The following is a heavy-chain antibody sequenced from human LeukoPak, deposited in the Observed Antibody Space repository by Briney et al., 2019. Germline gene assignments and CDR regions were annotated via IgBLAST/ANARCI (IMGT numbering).Heavy chain of an antibody. CDR1: GGSISSYY. J-gene: IGHJ3*02. CDR3: ARARSVLLWFGEFPPAAFDI. CDR2: IYYSGST. D-gene: IGHD3-10*01. V-gene: IGHV4-59*01. Sequence: SETLSLTCTVSGGSISSYYWSWIRQPPGKGLEWIGYIYYSGSTNYNTSLKSRVTISVDTSKNQFSLKLSSVTAADTAVYYCARARSVLLWFGEFPPAAFDIWGQGTMVTVSS.